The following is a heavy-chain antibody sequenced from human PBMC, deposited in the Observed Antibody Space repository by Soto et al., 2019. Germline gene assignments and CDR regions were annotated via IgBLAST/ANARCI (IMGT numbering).Heavy chain of an antibody. CDR1: GFTFSSYG. CDR2: ISYDGSNK. D-gene: IGHD5-12*01. J-gene: IGHJ4*02. CDR3: AKALEPDIVATIFYY. Sequence: QVQLVESGGGVVQPGRSLRLSCAASGFTFSSYGMHWVRHAPGKGLEWVAVISYDGSNKYYADSVKGRFTISRDNSKNTLYLQMNSLRAEDTAVYYCAKALEPDIVATIFYYWGQGTLVTLSS. V-gene: IGHV3-30*18.